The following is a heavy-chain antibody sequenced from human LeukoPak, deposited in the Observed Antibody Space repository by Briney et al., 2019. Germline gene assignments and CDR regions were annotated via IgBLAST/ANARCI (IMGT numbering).Heavy chain of an antibody. D-gene: IGHD2-21*02. CDR2: IKSDGSST. CDR3: SRDSLSSCGGDCYSGLDV. CDR1: GFAFSNYW. Sequence: GGSLRLSCAASGFAFSNYWMHWVRQAPGEALMWVSRIKSDGSSTTYADSVKGRFTISRDNAKNTLYLQMNSLRAEDTAVYYCSRDSLSSCGGDCYSGLDVWGQGTTVTVSS. V-gene: IGHV3-74*01. J-gene: IGHJ6*02.